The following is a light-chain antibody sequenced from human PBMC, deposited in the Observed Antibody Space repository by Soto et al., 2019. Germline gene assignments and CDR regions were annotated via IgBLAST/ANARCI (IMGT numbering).Light chain of an antibody. J-gene: IGKJ5*01. CDR3: QQYHTSSIT. CDR2: DAS. Sequence: DIQMTQSPSTLSPSVGDRVTIACRASQTISNWLAWYQRRPGKAPTXLIYDASTLARGVPSRFSVTASGTEGTISIDSLQPDDFATYDCQQYHTSSITFGQGTRLEI. CDR1: QTISNW. V-gene: IGKV1-5*01.